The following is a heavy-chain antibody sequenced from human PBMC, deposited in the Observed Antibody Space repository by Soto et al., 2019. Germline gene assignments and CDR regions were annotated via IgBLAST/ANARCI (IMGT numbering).Heavy chain of an antibody. CDR1: GGSISSSSYY. CDR2: IYYSGST. J-gene: IGHJ3*02. D-gene: IGHD4-4*01. Sequence: QLQLQESGPGLVKPSETLSLNCTVSGGSISSSSYYWGWIRQPPGKGLEWIGSIYYSGSTYYNPPLKSRVTISVDTSKNQFSLKLSSVTAADTAVYYCERHVGDYSNYVAAFDIWGQGTMVTVSS. CDR3: ERHVGDYSNYVAAFDI. V-gene: IGHV4-39*01.